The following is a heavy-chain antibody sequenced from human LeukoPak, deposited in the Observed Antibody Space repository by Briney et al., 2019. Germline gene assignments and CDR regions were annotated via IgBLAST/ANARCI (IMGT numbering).Heavy chain of an antibody. D-gene: IGHD3-10*01. J-gene: IGHJ3*02. Sequence: GESLKICCKGSGYSFTSHWIGWVRQMPGKGLEWMGIICPGDSETRYGSSFQGQGTISADKAIRTAYLQWSSLKASHDAMYYSRRQRGSGELSRPMDSRVQATIVTVSS. CDR2: ICPGDSET. V-gene: IGHV5-51*01. CDR3: RRQRGSGELSRPMDS. CDR1: GYSFTSHW.